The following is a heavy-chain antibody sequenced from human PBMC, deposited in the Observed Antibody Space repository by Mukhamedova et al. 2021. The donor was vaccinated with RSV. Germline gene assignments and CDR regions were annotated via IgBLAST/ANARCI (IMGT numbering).Heavy chain of an antibody. J-gene: IGHJ1*01. Sequence: GKGLEWVSVIYSGGSTYYADSVKGRFTISRDSSKNTLYLQMNSLRVEDTAVYYCARDGPERWVQHWGQGTLVTVSS. CDR2: IYSGGST. V-gene: IGHV3-53*05. CDR3: ARDGPERWVQH. D-gene: IGHD1-1*01.